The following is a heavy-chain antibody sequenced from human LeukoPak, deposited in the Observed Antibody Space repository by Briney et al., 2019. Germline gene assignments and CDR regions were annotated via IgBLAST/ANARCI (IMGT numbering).Heavy chain of an antibody. CDR2: INPNSGGT. V-gene: IGHV1-2*02. J-gene: IGHJ6*03. Sequence: GASVKVSCKASGYTFTGYYMHWVRQAPGQGLEWMGWINPNSGGTNYAQKVQGRGTMTRDTSISTAYMELSRLRSDDTAVYYSARAPVDYYYMDVWGNGTTVTVSS. CDR3: ARAPVDYYYMDV. CDR1: GYTFTGYY.